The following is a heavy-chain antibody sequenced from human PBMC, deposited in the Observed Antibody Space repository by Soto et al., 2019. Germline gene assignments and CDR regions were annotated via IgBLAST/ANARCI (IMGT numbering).Heavy chain of an antibody. V-gene: IGHV4-31*03. Sequence: PSETLSLTCTVSGGSISSGGYYWSWIRQHPGKGLEWIGYIYYSGSTYYNPSLKSRVTISVDTSKNQFSLKLSSVTAADTAVYYCAGEDYSYYYYYGMDVWGQGTTVTVSS. D-gene: IGHD4-4*01. CDR3: AGEDYSYYYYYGMDV. J-gene: IGHJ6*02. CDR1: GGSISSGGYY. CDR2: IYYSGST.